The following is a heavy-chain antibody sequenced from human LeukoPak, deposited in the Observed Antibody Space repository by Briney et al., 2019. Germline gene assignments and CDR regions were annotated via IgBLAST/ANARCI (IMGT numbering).Heavy chain of an antibody. CDR2: IYYSGST. Sequence: SETLSLTCTVSGGSISSSSYYWGWIRQPPGKGLEWIGSIYYSGSTYYNPSLKSRVTISVDTSKNQFSLKLSSVTAADTAVYYCASWGDYGYYFDYWGQGTLVTVSS. CDR3: ASWGDYGYYFDY. V-gene: IGHV4-39*01. D-gene: IGHD4-17*01. CDR1: GGSISSSSYY. J-gene: IGHJ4*02.